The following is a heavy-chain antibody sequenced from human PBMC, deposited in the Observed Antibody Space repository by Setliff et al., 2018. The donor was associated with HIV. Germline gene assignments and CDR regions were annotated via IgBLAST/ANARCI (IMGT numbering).Heavy chain of an antibody. CDR2: VIRGGHNT. V-gene: IGHV3-23*01. D-gene: IGHD2-15*01. Sequence: GGSLRLSCAASGFSFSNYAMSWVRQAPGKGLEWVSSVIRGGHNTFYADSVKGRFTISRDNSKDTLYLQMSGLTAEDTAIYYCAKTLVVVASPLDFWGQGTLVTV. CDR1: GFSFSNYA. CDR3: AKTLVVVASPLDF. J-gene: IGHJ4*02.